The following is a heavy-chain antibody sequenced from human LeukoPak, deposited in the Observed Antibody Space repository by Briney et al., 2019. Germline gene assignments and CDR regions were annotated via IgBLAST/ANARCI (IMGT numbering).Heavy chain of an antibody. CDR2: IFHSGRT. J-gene: IGHJ6*03. D-gene: IGHD2-15*01. Sequence: SETLSLTCTVSGGSISSSSYYWGWIRQPPGKGLEWIGSIFHSGRTYHNPSLKSRLTISEDTSKNRFSLKLSSVPAADTAVYYCAREACSGGSCYFFPYYYMDVWGKGTTVTVSS. CDR1: GGSISSSSYY. CDR3: AREACSGGSCYFFPYYYMDV. V-gene: IGHV4-39*07.